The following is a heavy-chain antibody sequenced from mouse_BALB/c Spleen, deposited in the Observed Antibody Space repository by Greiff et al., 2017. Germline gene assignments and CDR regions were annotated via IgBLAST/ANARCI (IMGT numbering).Heavy chain of an antibody. CDR3: ARDYYGNYVVAMDY. CDR2: IDPETGGT. Sequence: VQLQQSGAELVRPGASVTLSCKASGYTFTDYEMHWVKQTPVHGLEWIGAIDPETGGTAYNQKFKGKATLTADKSSSTAYMELRSLTSEDSAVYYCARDYYGNYVVAMDYWGQGTSVTVSS. V-gene: IGHV1-15*01. J-gene: IGHJ4*01. CDR1: GYTFTDYE. D-gene: IGHD2-1*01.